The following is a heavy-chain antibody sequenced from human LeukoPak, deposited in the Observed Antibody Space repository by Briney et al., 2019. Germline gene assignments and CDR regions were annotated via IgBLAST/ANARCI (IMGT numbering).Heavy chain of an antibody. J-gene: IGHJ4*02. V-gene: IGHV3-64*01. CDR2: ISSNGGST. D-gene: IGHD3-22*01. Sequence: GGSLRLSCAASGFTFSSYAMHGVRHAPGKGLEYGSAISSNGGSTYYANSVKGRFTISRDNSKNTLYLQMRSLRAEDMAVYYCARGLKYYYDSSGYYSFDYWGQGTLVTVSS. CDR3: ARGLKYYYDSSGYYSFDY. CDR1: GFTFSSYA.